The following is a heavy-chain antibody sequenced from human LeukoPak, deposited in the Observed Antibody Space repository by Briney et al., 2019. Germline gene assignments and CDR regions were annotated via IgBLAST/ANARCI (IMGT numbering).Heavy chain of an antibody. Sequence: GGSLRLSCAASGFTFSNYAMNWVRQAPGKGLEWVSIIFGSGDTTYYADSVKGRFTVSRDNSKNTLYLQMNSLRPEDTAIYYCAKRNTMVRGGPCFDNWGQGLLVTVSS. CDR3: AKRNTMVRGGPCFDN. CDR1: GFTFSNYA. D-gene: IGHD3-10*01. CDR2: IFGSGDTT. V-gene: IGHV3-23*01. J-gene: IGHJ4*02.